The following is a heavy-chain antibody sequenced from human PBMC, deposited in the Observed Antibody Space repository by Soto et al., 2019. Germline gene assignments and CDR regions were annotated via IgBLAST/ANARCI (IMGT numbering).Heavy chain of an antibody. CDR3: ARDLTTLNYYYYGMDV. J-gene: IGHJ6*02. V-gene: IGHV3-48*01. D-gene: IGHD4-4*01. CDR2: ISSSSSTI. CDR1: GFTFSSYS. Sequence: GGSLRLSCAASGFTFSSYSMNWVRQAPGKGLEWVSYISSSSSTIYYADSVKGRFTISRDNAKNSLYLQMNSLRAEDTAVYYSARDLTTLNYYYYGMDVWGQGTTVTVSS.